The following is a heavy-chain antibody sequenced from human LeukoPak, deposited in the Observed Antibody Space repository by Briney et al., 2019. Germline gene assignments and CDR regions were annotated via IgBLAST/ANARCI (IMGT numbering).Heavy chain of an antibody. D-gene: IGHD3-22*01. V-gene: IGHV4-39*01. CDR3: ARRGYYDRWYYFDY. Sequence: SETLSLTCTVSGGSISSSSYYWGWIRQPPGKGLEWIGSIYYSGSTYYNPSLKSRVTISVDTSKNQFSLKLSSVTAADTAVYYCARRGYYDRWYYFDYWGQGTLVTVSS. CDR1: GGSISSSSYY. J-gene: IGHJ4*02. CDR2: IYYSGST.